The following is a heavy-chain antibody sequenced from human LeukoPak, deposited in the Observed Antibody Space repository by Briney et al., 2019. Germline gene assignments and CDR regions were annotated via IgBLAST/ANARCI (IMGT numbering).Heavy chain of an antibody. V-gene: IGHV3-21*01. CDR3: AREDSGSYIDY. J-gene: IGHJ4*02. CDR2: IGSSSSYI. CDR1: GFTFSSYS. D-gene: IGHD1-26*01. Sequence: GGSLRLSCAASGFTFSSYSMNWVRQAPGKGLEWVSSIGSSSSYIYYADSVKGRFTISRDNSKNTLYLQMNSLRAEDTAVYYCAREDSGSYIDYWGQGTLVTVSS.